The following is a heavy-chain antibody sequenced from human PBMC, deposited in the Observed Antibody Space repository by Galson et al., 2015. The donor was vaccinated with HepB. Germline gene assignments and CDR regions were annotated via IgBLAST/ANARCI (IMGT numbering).Heavy chain of an antibody. Sequence: SLRLSCAASGFTFSSYSMNWVRQAPGKGLEWVSSISSSSSYIYYADSVKGRFTISRDNAKNSLYLQMNSLRAEDTAVYYCARDRYGYGDYVPGYWGQGTLVTVSS. CDR1: GFTFSSYS. V-gene: IGHV3-21*01. J-gene: IGHJ4*02. CDR2: ISSSSSYI. D-gene: IGHD4-17*01. CDR3: ARDRYGYGDYVPGY.